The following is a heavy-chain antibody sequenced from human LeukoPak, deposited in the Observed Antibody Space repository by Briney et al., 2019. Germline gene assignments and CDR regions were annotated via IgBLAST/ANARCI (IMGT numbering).Heavy chain of an antibody. Sequence: GGSLRLSCAASGFTFSSYWMHWVRQAPGKGLVWVSRINSDGSSTSYADSVKGRFTISRDNTKNTLYLQMNSLRAEDTAVYYCARALLRLGDLYDYWGQGTLATVSS. D-gene: IGHD3-16*01. CDR1: GFTFSSYW. CDR3: ARALLRLGDLYDY. J-gene: IGHJ4*02. V-gene: IGHV3-74*01. CDR2: INSDGSST.